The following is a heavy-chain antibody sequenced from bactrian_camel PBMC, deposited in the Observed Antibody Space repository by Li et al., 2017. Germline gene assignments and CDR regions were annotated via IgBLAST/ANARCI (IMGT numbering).Heavy chain of an antibody. CDR2: IFIDSDGRT. D-gene: IGHD3*01. Sequence: HVQLVESGGGSVQSGGSLRLSCEASGFTFSSYWIYWVRQAPGKALEWVSTIFIDSDGRTGYGDSVKGRFTISQDNAKNTVYLQMTDLKVEDTAVYYCAADGWVERDGRCDSLSQGTQVTVS. V-gene: IGHV3S1*01. CDR3: AADGWVERDGRCDS. J-gene: IGHJ4*01. CDR1: GFTFSSYW.